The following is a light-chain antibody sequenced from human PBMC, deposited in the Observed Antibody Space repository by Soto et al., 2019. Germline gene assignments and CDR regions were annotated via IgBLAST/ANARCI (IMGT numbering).Light chain of an antibody. CDR3: SSYTDSSNYV. V-gene: IGLV2-14*01. Sequence: QSVLTQPASVSGSPGQSITISCTGTSSDVGGYGYVSWFQQHPGKAPKILIYQVTNRPSGVSNRFSGSRSGNTASLTISGLQAEEEADYYCSSYTDSSNYVFGPGTKVTVL. CDR2: QVT. CDR1: SSDVGGYGY. J-gene: IGLJ1*01.